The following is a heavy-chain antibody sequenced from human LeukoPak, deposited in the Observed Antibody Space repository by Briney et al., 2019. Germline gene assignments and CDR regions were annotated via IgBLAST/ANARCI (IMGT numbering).Heavy chain of an antibody. CDR1: GGSFSGYY. V-gene: IGHV4-34*01. Sequence: PSETLSLTCAVYGGSFSGYYWSWIRQPPGKGLEWIGEINHSGSTNYNPSLKSRVTISVDTSKNQFSLKLSSVTAADTAVYYCARKLRGDYPKRVRLYYYYGMDVWGQGTTVTVSS. CDR3: ARKLRGDYPKRVRLYYYYGMDV. D-gene: IGHD4-17*01. CDR2: INHSGST. J-gene: IGHJ6*02.